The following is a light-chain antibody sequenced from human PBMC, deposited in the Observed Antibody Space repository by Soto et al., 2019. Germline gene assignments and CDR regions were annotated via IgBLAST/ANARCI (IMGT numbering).Light chain of an antibody. CDR1: QSVSSY. J-gene: IGKJ4*01. CDR2: DAS. CDR3: QQRSNWLT. V-gene: IGKV3-11*01. Sequence: EIVLTQSPATLSLSPWERATLSCRASQSVSSYLAWYQQKPGQGPRLLIYDASNRATGIPARFSGSGSGTDFTLTISSLEPEDFAVYYCQQRSNWLTFGGGTKVEIK.